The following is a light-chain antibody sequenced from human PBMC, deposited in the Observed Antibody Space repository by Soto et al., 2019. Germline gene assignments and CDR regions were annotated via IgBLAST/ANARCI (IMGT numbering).Light chain of an antibody. Sequence: QSVLTQPASVSGSPGQSITISCTGTSSDVGNYNLVSWYQQHPGKAPKLMIYEGSKRPSGVSNRFSGSKSGNTASLTISILKDEDEAHHYCCSYAGSSTYVFGTGTKVNVL. CDR3: CSYAGSSTYV. V-gene: IGLV2-23*01. CDR1: SSDVGNYNL. CDR2: EGS. J-gene: IGLJ1*01.